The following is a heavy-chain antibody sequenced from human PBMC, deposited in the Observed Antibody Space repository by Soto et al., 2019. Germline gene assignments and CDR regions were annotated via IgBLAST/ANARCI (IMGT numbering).Heavy chain of an antibody. CDR1: GFTFSDYA. J-gene: IGHJ4*02. CDR2: ISVSGGNT. V-gene: IGHV3-23*01. Sequence: EVQLLESGGDLAQPGGSLRLSCAASGFTFSDYAMTWVRQAPGKGLEWVSAISVSGGNTYYADSVKGRVTIARDHSRNTLSLEMNSLRDEDTAVYYCAKDRYVQVAAYVDYWGLGTLVTVYS. D-gene: IGHD6-19*01. CDR3: AKDRYVQVAAYVDY.